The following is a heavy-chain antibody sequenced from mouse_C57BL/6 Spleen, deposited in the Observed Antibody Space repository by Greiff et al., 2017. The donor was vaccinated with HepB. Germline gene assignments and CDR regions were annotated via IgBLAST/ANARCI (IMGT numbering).Heavy chain of an antibody. J-gene: IGHJ3*01. Sequence: VQLQQSGAELAKPGASVKLSCKASGYTFTSYWMHWVKQRPGQGLEWIGYINPSSGYTKYNQKFKDKATLTAATSSSTAYMQLSSLTYEDSAVYYCARDYGSSPWFAYWGQGTLVTVSA. CDR3: ARDYGSSPWFAY. CDR2: INPSSGYT. CDR1: GYTFTSYW. D-gene: IGHD1-1*01. V-gene: IGHV1-7*01.